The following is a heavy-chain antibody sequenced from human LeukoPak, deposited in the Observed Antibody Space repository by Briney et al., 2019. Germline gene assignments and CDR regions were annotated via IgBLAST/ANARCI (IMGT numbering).Heavy chain of an antibody. CDR3: AKARGATITTSDY. CDR2: ISGSGGST. D-gene: IGHD5-24*01. CDR1: GCTFSSYA. J-gene: IGHJ4*02. V-gene: IGHV3-23*01. Sequence: GGSLRLSCAASGCTFSSYAMSWVRQAPGKGLEWVSTISGSGGSTYYADSVKGRFTISRDNSRNTLFLQMNSLRAEDTAVYYCAKARGATITTSDYWGQGTLVTVSS.